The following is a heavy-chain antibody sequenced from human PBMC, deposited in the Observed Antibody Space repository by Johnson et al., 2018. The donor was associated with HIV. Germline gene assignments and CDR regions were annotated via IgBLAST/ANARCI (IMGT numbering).Heavy chain of an antibody. Sequence: QVQLVESGGGVVQPGRSLRLSCTASGFIFSNHDIDWVRQAPGQGLEWVAVISYDGNNRYYVDSVKGRFTISRDNSKNTLYLQMNSLRAEETAVYYCAKDHDYGDAFDIWGQGTMVTVSS. V-gene: IGHV3-30*18. D-gene: IGHD4-17*01. CDR1: GFIFSNHD. J-gene: IGHJ3*02. CDR2: ISYDGNNR. CDR3: AKDHDYGDAFDI.